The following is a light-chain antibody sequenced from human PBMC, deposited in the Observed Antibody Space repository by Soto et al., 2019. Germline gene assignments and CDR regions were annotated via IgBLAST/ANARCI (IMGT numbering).Light chain of an antibody. Sequence: EVVMTQSPGAVSVSPGERATLSCRASQSVTSNVAWYQQKPGQAPRLLIYGTSSRATGIPVRFSGSGSGTDFTLTINRLEPEDFVIYYCQQYGSSPWTFGQGTKVDIK. CDR1: QSVTSN. CDR2: GTS. CDR3: QQYGSSPWT. V-gene: IGKV3-20*01. J-gene: IGKJ1*01.